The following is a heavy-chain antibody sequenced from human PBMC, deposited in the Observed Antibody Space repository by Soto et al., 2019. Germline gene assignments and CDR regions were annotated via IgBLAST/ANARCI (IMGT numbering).Heavy chain of an antibody. Sequence: QVQLVESGGGVVQPGRSLRLSCAASGFTFSSYAMHWVRQAPGKGLEWVAVISYDGSNKYYADSVKGRFTISRDNSKNTLYLQMNSLRAEDTAVYYCAREAAVGKVGACDIWGQGTMVTVSS. D-gene: IGHD6-13*01. J-gene: IGHJ3*02. CDR2: ISYDGSNK. V-gene: IGHV3-30-3*01. CDR3: AREAAVGKVGACDI. CDR1: GFTFSSYA.